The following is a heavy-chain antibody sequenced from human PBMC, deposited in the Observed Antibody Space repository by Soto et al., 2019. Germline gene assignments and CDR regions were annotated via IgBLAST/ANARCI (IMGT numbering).Heavy chain of an antibody. CDR3: ARGRSGYSSSWRPDYYYYMDV. CDR2: ISAYNGNT. Sequence: QVQLVQSGAEVKKPGASVKVSCKASGYTFTSYGISWVRQAPGQGLEWMGWISAYNGNTNYAQKLQGRVTITTDTSTSTAYMELRSLRSDDTAVYYCARGRSGYSSSWRPDYYYYMDVWGKGTTVTVSS. D-gene: IGHD6-13*01. CDR1: GYTFTSYG. V-gene: IGHV1-18*01. J-gene: IGHJ6*03.